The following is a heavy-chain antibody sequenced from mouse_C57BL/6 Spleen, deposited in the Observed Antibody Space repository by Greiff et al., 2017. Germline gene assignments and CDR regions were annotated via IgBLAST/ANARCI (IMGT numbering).Heavy chain of an antibody. D-gene: IGHD3-2*02. CDR1: GFSLTSYG. Sequence: QVQLQQSGPGLVAPSQSLSITCTVSGFSLTSYGVHWVRQPPGKGLEWLVVIWSDGSTTYNEALISSLSNSKYNSKSQVILKMNSLQTDDTAMYYCARDSSGYAMDYWGQGTSVTVCS. J-gene: IGHJ4*01. CDR2: IWSDGST. V-gene: IGHV2-6*03. CDR3: ARDSSGYAMDY.